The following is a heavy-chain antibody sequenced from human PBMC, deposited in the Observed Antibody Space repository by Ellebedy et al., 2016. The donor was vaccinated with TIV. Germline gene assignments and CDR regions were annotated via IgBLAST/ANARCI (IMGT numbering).Heavy chain of an antibody. V-gene: IGHV1-69*04. CDR1: GGSFSTYA. CDR2: IMPILGLA. Sequence: AASVKVSCKASGGSFSTYAISWVRQAPGQGLEWMGRIMPILGLASYAQKFQGRVTITADKSTSTAYMELSSLRSEDTAVYYCARDSRDGHNFAVFGYHGMDVWGQGTTVTVSS. CDR3: ARDSRDGHNFAVFGYHGMDV. J-gene: IGHJ6*02. D-gene: IGHD5-24*01.